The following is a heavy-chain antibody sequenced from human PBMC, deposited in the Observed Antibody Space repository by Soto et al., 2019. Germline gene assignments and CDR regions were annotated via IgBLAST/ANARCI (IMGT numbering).Heavy chain of an antibody. V-gene: IGHV3-23*01. Sequence: EVQLLESGGGLVQPGGSLRLSCAASGFTFSSYAMSWVRQAPGKGLEWVSAISGSGGITYYADSVKGRFTISRDNSKNTLYLQMNSLRAEDTAVYYCAKLPERWLQSRIDYWVQGTLVTVSS. CDR1: GFTFSSYA. CDR2: ISGSGGIT. CDR3: AKLPERWLQSRIDY. D-gene: IGHD5-12*01. J-gene: IGHJ4*02.